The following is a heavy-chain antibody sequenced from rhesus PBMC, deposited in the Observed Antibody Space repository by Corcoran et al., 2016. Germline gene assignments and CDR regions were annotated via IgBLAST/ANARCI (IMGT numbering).Heavy chain of an antibody. CDR2: IYGSGGGT. Sequence: QVQLQESGPGLVKPSETLSLTCAVPGGSISDDYYWSWIRQPPGKGLEWIGYIYGSGGGTNYNPSLKNRVTISIDTSKNQFSLKLSSVTAADTAVYYCARRDFWTGSDYWGQGVLVTISS. D-gene: IGHD3-3*01. V-gene: IGHV4-106*01. CDR3: ARRDFWTGSDY. CDR1: GGSISDDYY. J-gene: IGHJ4*01.